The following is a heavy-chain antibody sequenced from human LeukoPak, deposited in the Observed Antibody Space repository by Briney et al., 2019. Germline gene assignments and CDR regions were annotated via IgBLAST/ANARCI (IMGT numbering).Heavy chain of an antibody. J-gene: IGHJ4*02. CDR1: GFTFSGSA. D-gene: IGHD3-10*01. V-gene: IGHV3-73*01. CDR3: TRRDGSGSH. Sequence: GGSLRLSCAASGFTFSGSAMHWIRQASGKGLEWVGRIRSKANSYATAYAASVKGRFTISRDDSKNTAYLQMNSLKTEDTAVYYCTRRDGSGSHRGQGTLVTVSS. CDR2: IRSKANSYAT.